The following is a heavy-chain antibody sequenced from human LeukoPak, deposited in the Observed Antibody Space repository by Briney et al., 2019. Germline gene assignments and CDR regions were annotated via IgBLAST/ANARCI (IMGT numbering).Heavy chain of an antibody. V-gene: IGHV3-21*06. CDR2: ISSSSSYI. Sequence: KPGGSLRLSCAASGFTFSSYSMNWVRQAPGKGLEWVSSISSSSSYIYYADSVKGRFTISRDNAKNSVYLQINSLRAEDTAVYYCARGHQSVGRVLGRTTIYNYYYYMDVWGKGTTVTVSS. D-gene: IGHD4/OR15-4a*01. J-gene: IGHJ6*03. CDR1: GFTFSSYS. CDR3: ARGHQSVGRVLGRTTIYNYYYYMDV.